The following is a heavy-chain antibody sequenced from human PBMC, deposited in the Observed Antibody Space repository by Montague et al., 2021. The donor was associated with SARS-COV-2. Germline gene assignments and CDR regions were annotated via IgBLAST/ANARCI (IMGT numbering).Heavy chain of an antibody. V-gene: IGHV4-39*07. CDR1: GGAISGSNYY. D-gene: IGHD3-22*01. J-gene: IGHJ6*02. CDR3: PRDARITMLVVVNRYGMEV. Sequence: SETLSLTCTVSGGAISGSNYYWSWIRQPPGKGLEWIGSIYYSGSTYYNPSIKSRVTISVATSKHQFSLKMSSVTAADTAVYSCPRDARITMLVVVNRYGMEVWGQGTTVTVSS. CDR2: IYYSGST.